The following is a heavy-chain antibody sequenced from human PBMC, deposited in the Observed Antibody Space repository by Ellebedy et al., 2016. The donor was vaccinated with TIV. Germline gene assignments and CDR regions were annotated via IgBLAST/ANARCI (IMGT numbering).Heavy chain of an antibody. CDR3: ATGRDWFKY. CDR2: IKSKGDGGTT. J-gene: IGHJ4*02. D-gene: IGHD3-9*01. CDR1: GFTFSNAW. V-gene: IGHV3-15*07. Sequence: GGSLRLSCAASGFTFSNAWMNWVRQAPGKGLEWVGRIKSKGDGGTTDYAAPVKGRFTTSRDDSKNTLFLEMNSLKIEDTAMFYCATGRDWFKYWGQGALVTVSS.